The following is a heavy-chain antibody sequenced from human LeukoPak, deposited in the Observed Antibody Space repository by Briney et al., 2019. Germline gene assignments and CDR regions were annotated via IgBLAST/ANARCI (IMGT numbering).Heavy chain of an antibody. CDR3: AKDWGSSGSYYYYYGMDV. V-gene: IGHV3-30*18. D-gene: IGHD6-19*01. J-gene: IGHJ6*02. CDR2: ISYDGSNK. Sequence: GGSLRLSCAASGFTFSSYGMHWVRPAPGKGLEWVAVISYDGSNKYYADSVKGRFTISRDNSKNTLYLQMNSLRAEDTAVYYCAKDWGSSGSYYYYYGMDVWGQGTTVTVSS. CDR1: GFTFSSYG.